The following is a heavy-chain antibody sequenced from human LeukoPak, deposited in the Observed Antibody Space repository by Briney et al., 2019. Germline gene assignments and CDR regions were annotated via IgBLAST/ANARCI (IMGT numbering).Heavy chain of an antibody. J-gene: IGHJ4*02. CDR2: IRDSGGST. V-gene: IGHV3-23*01. CDR3: AKRGVVIRVILVGFHKEAYYFDS. D-gene: IGHD3-22*01. CDR1: GITLSNYG. Sequence: PGGSLRLSCAFSGITLSNYGMTWVRQAPGKGLEWVAGIRDSGGSTTYADSVKGRFTISRDNPKNTLYLQMNSLRAEDTAVYFCAKRGVVIRVILVGFHKEAYYFDSWGQGALVTVSS.